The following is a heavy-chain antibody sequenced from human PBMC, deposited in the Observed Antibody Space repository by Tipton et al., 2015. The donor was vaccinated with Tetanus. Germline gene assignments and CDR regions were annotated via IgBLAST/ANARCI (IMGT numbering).Heavy chain of an antibody. J-gene: IGHJ4*02. V-gene: IGHV4-59*01. CDR1: GGSISSFY. CDR2: IFDTGST. Sequence: TLSLTCTVSGGSISSFYWTWIRQPPGEGLEWIGYIFDTGSTNYNPSLKSRVTMSVDTSKNQFSLHLTSVTAADTAVYYCARGWGSSWYYFDNWGQGTLVTVSS. CDR3: ARGWGSSWYYFDN. D-gene: IGHD6-13*01.